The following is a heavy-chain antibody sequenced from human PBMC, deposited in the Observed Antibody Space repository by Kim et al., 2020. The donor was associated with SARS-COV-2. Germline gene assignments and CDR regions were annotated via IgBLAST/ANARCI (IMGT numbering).Heavy chain of an antibody. V-gene: IGHV4-39*01. CDR3: ATRYFDWLSAFDI. J-gene: IGHJ3*02. Sequence: SETLSLTCTVSGGSVSSSSYYWGWIRQPPGKGLEWIGSIYYSGSTYYNPSLKSRVTISVDTSKNQFSLKLSSVTAADTAMYYCATRYFDWLSAFDIWGRGTMVTVSS. CDR1: GGSVSSSSYY. D-gene: IGHD3-9*01. CDR2: IYYSGST.